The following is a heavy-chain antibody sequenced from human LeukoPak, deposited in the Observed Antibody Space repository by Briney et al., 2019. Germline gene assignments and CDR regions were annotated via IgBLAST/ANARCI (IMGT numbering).Heavy chain of an antibody. J-gene: IGHJ4*02. CDR3: ARDFAMGTTPGDDFDF. D-gene: IGHD3-16*01. CDR2: IKEDGTYT. CDR1: GFSFSKYW. V-gene: IGHV3-74*01. Sequence: GGSLRLSCAASGFSFSKYWMHWARQTPWEGLVWVARIKEDGTYTSYADSVKGRFTISRDNARNTVFLQLNSLRAEDTAVYYCARDFAMGTTPGDDFDFWGQGTLVTVSS.